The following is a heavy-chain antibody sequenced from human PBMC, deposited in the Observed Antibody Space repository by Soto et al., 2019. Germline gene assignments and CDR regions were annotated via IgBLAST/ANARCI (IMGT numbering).Heavy chain of an antibody. CDR3: TTAVGWDYYYGMDV. V-gene: IGHV3-15*01. Sequence: EVQLVESGGDLVKPGGSLRLSCEASGFSFSYAWMSWVRQAPGKGLEWVGRIKSRTDGETTDYAPPVKGRFTISRDDSINTLCLQMNSLKTEDTALYYCTTAVGWDYYYGMDVWGQGTTVTVSS. CDR1: GFSFSYAW. D-gene: IGHD3-10*01. J-gene: IGHJ6*02. CDR2: IKSRTDGETT.